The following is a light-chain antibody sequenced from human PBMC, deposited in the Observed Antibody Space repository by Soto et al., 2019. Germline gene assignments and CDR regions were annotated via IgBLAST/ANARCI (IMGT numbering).Light chain of an antibody. CDR1: NSDVGRYKY. CDR2: DVT. V-gene: IGLV2-11*01. Sequence: QTALTQPRSVSGSPGQSVTVSCTGTNSDVGRYKYVSWYQQHPGKAPKLMLYDVTERPSGVPDRFSGSKSGNTASLIISGLQAEDEADYYCCSYAGNYSFVFGTGTKV. J-gene: IGLJ1*01. CDR3: CSYAGNYSFV.